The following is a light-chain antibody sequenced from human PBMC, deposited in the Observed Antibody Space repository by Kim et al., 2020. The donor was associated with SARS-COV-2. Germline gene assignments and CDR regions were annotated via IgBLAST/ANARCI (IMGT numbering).Light chain of an antibody. CDR3: QQFYTYPLT. J-gene: IGKJ4*01. Sequence: AIQLTQSPSSLSASVGDRVTFTCRPSQGINNALAWYQLKPGKTPKLLIYFASTLEGGVPSRFSGSGSGTDFTLTISSLQPEDFATYFCQQFYTYPLTFGGGTKLEI. CDR2: FAS. CDR1: QGINNA. V-gene: IGKV1-13*02.